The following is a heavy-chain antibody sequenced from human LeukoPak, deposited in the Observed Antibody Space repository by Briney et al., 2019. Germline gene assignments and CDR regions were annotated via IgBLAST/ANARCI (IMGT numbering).Heavy chain of an antibody. D-gene: IGHD5-18*01. CDR2: ISYDGSNK. CDR1: GFTFSSYA. J-gene: IGHJ6*03. V-gene: IGHV3-30-3*01. Sequence: PGRSLRLSCAASGFTFSSYAMHWVRQAPGKGLEWVAVISYDGSNKYYADSVKGRFTISRDNSKNTLYLQMNSLRAEDTAVYYCARVMDTARRGMDVWGKGITVTVSS. CDR3: ARVMDTARRGMDV.